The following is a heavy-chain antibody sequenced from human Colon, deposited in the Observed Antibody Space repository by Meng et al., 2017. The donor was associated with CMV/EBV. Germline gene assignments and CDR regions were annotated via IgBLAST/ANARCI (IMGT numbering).Heavy chain of an antibody. Sequence: GSLRLSCTVSGASITSSTYYWTWIRQPPGKGLEWIGSIYFSGTSFYKSSLTSQVTISIDTSQSQFSLKVNSVTAADTAVYYCARSLSRYYFAMDVWGQGTTVTVSS. CDR1: GASITSSTYY. D-gene: IGHD3-16*01. V-gene: IGHV4-39*01. J-gene: IGHJ6*02. CDR2: IYFSGTS. CDR3: ARSLSRYYFAMDV.